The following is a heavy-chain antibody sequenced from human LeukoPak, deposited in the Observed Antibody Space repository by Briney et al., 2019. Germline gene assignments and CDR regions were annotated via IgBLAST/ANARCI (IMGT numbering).Heavy chain of an antibody. J-gene: IGHJ4*02. CDR1: GGTFISYA. CDR2: IIPIFGTA. CDR3: ASLYGSGSSLYDY. D-gene: IGHD3-10*01. Sequence: SVKVSCKASGGTFISYAISWVRQAPGQGLEWMGGIIPIFGTANYAQKFQGRVTITADESTSTAYMELSSLRSEDTAVYYCASLYGSGSSLYDYWGQGTLVTVSS. V-gene: IGHV1-69*13.